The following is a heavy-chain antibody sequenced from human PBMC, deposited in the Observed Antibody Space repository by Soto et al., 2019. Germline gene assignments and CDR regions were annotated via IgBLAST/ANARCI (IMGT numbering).Heavy chain of an antibody. V-gene: IGHV1-46*01. Sequence: GASVKVSCKASGYTFTSYYMHWVRQAPGQGLEWMGITNPSGGSTSYAQKFQGRVTMTRDTSTSTVYMELSSLRSEDTAVYYCARDGRVVGATRYNWFDPWGQGTLVTVSS. J-gene: IGHJ5*02. D-gene: IGHD1-26*01. CDR2: TNPSGGST. CDR3: ARDGRVVGATRYNWFDP. CDR1: GYTFTSYY.